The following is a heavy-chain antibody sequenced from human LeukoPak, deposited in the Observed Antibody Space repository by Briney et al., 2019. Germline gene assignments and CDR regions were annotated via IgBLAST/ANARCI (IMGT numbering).Heavy chain of an antibody. D-gene: IGHD3-10*01. J-gene: IGHJ5*02. CDR1: GGSISSGGYY. CDR3: ASDSFTMVRGVIITWFDP. Sequence: SETLSLTCTVSGGSISSGGYYWSWIRQPPGKGLEWIGYIYHSGSTYYNPSLKSRVTISVDTSKNQFSLKLSSVTAADTAVYYCASDSFTMVRGVIITWFDPWGQGTLVTVSS. CDR2: IYHSGST. V-gene: IGHV4-30-2*01.